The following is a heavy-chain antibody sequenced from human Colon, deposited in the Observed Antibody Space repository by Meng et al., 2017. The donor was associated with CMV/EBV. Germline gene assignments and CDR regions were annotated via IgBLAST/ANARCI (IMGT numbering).Heavy chain of an antibody. CDR1: GSIRSASDY. V-gene: IGHV4-39*07. CDR2: VFYSGNT. J-gene: IGHJ5*02. Sequence: SETLSLTCTVSGSIRSASDYWTWIRQPPGKGLEWIGSVFYSGNTHYNPSLMSRVTISVDTTKHQFSLHLSSATAADTAVYFCARMERGYHGPSWFDPWGQGTLVTVSS. CDR3: ARMERGYHGPSWFDP. D-gene: IGHD3-22*01.